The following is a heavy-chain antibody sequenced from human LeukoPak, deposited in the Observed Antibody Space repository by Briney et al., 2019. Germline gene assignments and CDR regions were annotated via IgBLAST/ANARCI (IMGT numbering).Heavy chain of an antibody. Sequence: GESLQISCKGSGYSFTSYWIGWVRQMPGKGLEWMGIIYPGDSDTRYSPSFQGQVTISADKSISTAYLQWSSLKASDTAMYYCARIYSGSGSYFGFGMDVWGQGTTVTVSS. CDR1: GYSFTSYW. CDR3: ARIYSGSGSYFGFGMDV. V-gene: IGHV5-51*01. J-gene: IGHJ6*02. D-gene: IGHD3-10*01. CDR2: IYPGDSDT.